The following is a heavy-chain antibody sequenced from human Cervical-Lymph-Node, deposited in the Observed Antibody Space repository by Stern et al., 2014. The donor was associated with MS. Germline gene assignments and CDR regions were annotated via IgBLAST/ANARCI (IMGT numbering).Heavy chain of an antibody. CDR1: GGSISSLSG. CDR3: AKAEECSGGSCYSYGWFDP. CDR2: INHRGRP. V-gene: IGHV4-4*02. Sequence: QVQLQESGPGLVQPSGTLSLTCAVSGGSISSLSGWSCVRQPPGKGLERIGEINHRGRPNYNPSLTSRLRRSADMSKNQFSLMLSSVTAADTAVYYCAKAEECSGGSCYSYGWFDPWGQGTLVTVSS. D-gene: IGHD2-15*01. J-gene: IGHJ5*02.